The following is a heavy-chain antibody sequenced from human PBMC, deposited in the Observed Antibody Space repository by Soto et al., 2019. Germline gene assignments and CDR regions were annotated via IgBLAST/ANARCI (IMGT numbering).Heavy chain of an antibody. D-gene: IGHD3-10*01. CDR2: IDWDDDK. V-gene: IGHV2-70*11. Sequence: SGPTLVNPTQTLTLTCTFSGFSLSTSGMCVSRIRQPPGKALEWLARIDWDDDKYYNTSLKIRLTISKDTSKNQVVLTMTNMGPVDTATYYCARFYMVRGVKVVDYWGQ. CDR1: GFSLSTSGMC. J-gene: IGHJ4*02. CDR3: ARFYMVRGVKVVDY.